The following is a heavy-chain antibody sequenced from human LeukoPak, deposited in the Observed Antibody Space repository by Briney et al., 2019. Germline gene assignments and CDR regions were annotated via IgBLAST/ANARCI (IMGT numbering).Heavy chain of an antibody. Sequence: PGGSLRLSCAASGFTFSSYWMHWVRQAPGKGLVWVSRINSDGSSTSYADSVKGRFTISRDNAKNTLYLQMNSLRAEDTAVYYCARERAVVTAIEDCYYGMDVWGQGTTVTVSS. CDR2: INSDGSST. V-gene: IGHV3-74*01. CDR1: GFTFSSYW. J-gene: IGHJ6*02. D-gene: IGHD2-21*02. CDR3: ARERAVVTAIEDCYYGMDV.